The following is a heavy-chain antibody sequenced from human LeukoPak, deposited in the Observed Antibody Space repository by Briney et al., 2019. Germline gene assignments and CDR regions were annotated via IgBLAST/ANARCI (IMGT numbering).Heavy chain of an antibody. CDR1: GGSISSYY. Sequence: PSETLSLTCTVSGGSISSYYWSWIRQPPGKGLEWIGYIYYSGSTNYNPSLKGRVTISVDTSKNQFSLKLSSVTAADTAVYYCARWCAAAGNFDYWGQGTLVTVSS. J-gene: IGHJ4*02. D-gene: IGHD6-13*01. CDR2: IYYSGST. CDR3: ARWCAAAGNFDY. V-gene: IGHV4-59*01.